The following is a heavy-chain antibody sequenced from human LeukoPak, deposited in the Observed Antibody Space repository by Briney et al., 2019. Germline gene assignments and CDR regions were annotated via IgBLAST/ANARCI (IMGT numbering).Heavy chain of an antibody. V-gene: IGHV3-23*01. CDR3: AKRGVVIRVILVGFHKEAYYFDS. D-gene: IGHD3-22*01. CDR2: ISDSGGRT. CDR1: GIALSNYG. Sequence: GGSLRLSCAVSGIALSNYGMSWVSQAPGKGLEWVAGISDSGGRTNYADSVKGRFTISRDNPKNTLYLQMNSLRADDTAVYFCAKRGVVIRVILVGFHKEAYYFDSWGQGALVTVSS. J-gene: IGHJ4*02.